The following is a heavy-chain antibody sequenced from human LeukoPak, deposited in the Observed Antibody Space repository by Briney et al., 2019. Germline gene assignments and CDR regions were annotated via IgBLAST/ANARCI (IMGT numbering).Heavy chain of an antibody. J-gene: IGHJ5*02. V-gene: IGHV4-4*07. D-gene: IGHD3-10*01. CDR2: IYTSGST. CDR3: ARGYVTNYYGSGSYYPP. Sequence: SETLSLTCTVPGGSISSYYWSWIRQPAGKGLEWIGRIYTSGSTNYNPSLKSRVTMSVDTSKNQFSLKLSSVTAADTAVYYCARGYVTNYYGSGSYYPPWGQGTLVTVSS. CDR1: GGSISSYY.